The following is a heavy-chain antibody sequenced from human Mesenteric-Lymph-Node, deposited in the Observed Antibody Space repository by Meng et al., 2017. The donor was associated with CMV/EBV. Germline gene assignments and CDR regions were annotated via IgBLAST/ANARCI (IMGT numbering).Heavy chain of an antibody. CDR3: ARDNAGTYGMDV. J-gene: IGHJ6*02. V-gene: IGHV4-59*01. CDR1: GGSISSYY. D-gene: IGHD2-8*01. CDR2: IYYSGST. Sequence: SETLSLTYTVSGGSISSYYWSWIRQPPGKGLEWIGYIYYSGSTNYNPSLKSRVTISVDTSKNQFSLKLSSVTAADTAVYYCARDNAGTYGMDVWGQGTTVTVSS.